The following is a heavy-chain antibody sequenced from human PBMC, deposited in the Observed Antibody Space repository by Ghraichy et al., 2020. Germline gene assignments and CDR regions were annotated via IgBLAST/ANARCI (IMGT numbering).Heavy chain of an antibody. CDR3: AKSCGVGGVCFS. V-gene: IGHV3-23*01. J-gene: IGHJ5*02. CDR2: ITDGGGGT. Sequence: GESLNISCAASGFTFSNYAMSWVRQAPGKGLEWVSSITDGGGGTDYADSVKGRFTISRDNSKKTLYLQMNSLRAEDTAVYYCAKSCGVGGVCFSWGQGTLVTVSS. D-gene: IGHD2-8*02. CDR1: GFTFSNYA.